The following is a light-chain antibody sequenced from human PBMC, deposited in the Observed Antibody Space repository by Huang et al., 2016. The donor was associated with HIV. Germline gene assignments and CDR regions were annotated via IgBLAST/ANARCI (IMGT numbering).Light chain of an antibody. CDR2: GAS. J-gene: IGKJ1*01. Sequence: DIQMTQSPASLSASVGDRVTITCRATQSISNYVKWYQQKPGKAPTLLISGASTLQSVVPSRFSGSGSGTDFTLNISSLQPEDFTTYYCQQSYNTPPTFGQGTKVEI. V-gene: IGKV1-39*01. CDR3: QQSYNTPPT. CDR1: QSISNY.